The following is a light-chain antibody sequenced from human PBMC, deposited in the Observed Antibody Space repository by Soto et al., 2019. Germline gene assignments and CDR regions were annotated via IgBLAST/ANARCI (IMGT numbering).Light chain of an antibody. J-gene: IGLJ2*01. CDR2: KDS. CDR3: QSADSSGTYHVV. V-gene: IGLV3-25*03. CDR1: ALPKQY. Sequence: SYELTQPPSVSVSPGQTARITCSGDALPKQYAYWYQQKPGQAPVLVIYKDSERPSGIPERFSGSSSGTTVTLTISGVQADDEADYYCQSADSSGTYHVVFGGGTKLTVL.